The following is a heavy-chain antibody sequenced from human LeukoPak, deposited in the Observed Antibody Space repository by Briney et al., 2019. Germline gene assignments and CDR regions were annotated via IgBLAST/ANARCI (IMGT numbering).Heavy chain of an antibody. V-gene: IGHV3-23*01. J-gene: IGHJ4*02. D-gene: IGHD5-12*01. CDR1: GFTFSSYA. CDR2: ISGSGGST. CDR3: ARGQYDYNYFDY. Sequence: GGSLRLSCAASGFTFSSYAMSWVRQAPGKGLEWVSAISGSGGSTYYADSVKGRFTISRDNAKNSLYLQMNSLRAEDTAVYYCARGQYDYNYFDYWGQGTLVTVSS.